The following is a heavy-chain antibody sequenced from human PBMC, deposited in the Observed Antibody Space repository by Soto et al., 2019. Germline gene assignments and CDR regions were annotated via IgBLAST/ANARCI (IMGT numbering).Heavy chain of an antibody. CDR2: IRSKTNTYAT. J-gene: IGHJ4*02. CDR3: TRQLDDFWSGYSDFDY. V-gene: IGHV3-73*01. Sequence: EVQLVESGGGLVQPGGSLKLSCAASGFTFSGSAMHWVRQASGKGLEWVGRIRSKTNTYATAYAASVKGRITISRDDSKNTAYLQMNSLKTEDTAVYYCTRQLDDFWSGYSDFDYWGQGTLVTVSS. CDR1: GFTFSGSA. D-gene: IGHD3-3*01.